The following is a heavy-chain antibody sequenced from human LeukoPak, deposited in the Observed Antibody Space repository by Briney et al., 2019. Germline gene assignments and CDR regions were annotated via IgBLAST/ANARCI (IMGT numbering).Heavy chain of an antibody. V-gene: IGHV4-59*01. CDR3: ARGLYSSSWYFNH. Sequence: SETLSLTCTVSGGSISSYYWSWIRQPPGKGLEWIGYIYYSGSTNYNPSLKSRATISVDTSKNQFSLKLSSVTAADTAVYYCARGLYSSSWYFNHWGQGTLVTVSS. J-gene: IGHJ4*02. CDR1: GGSISSYY. CDR2: IYYSGST. D-gene: IGHD6-13*01.